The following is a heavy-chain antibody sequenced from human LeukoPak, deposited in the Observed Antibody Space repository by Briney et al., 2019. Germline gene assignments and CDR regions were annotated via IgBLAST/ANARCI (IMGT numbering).Heavy chain of an antibody. Sequence: PGGSLRLSCAASGFTFSAYGMHWVRQAPVKGLEWVAFIRYDGSNKYYPDSVRGRFTVSRDNSKNTLYLQMNSLRPEDTAVYYCAKVLGEYSIRSKPLDTWGQGTLVTVSS. D-gene: IGHD6-13*01. J-gene: IGHJ5*02. CDR3: AKVLGEYSIRSKPLDT. CDR2: IRYDGSNK. CDR1: GFTFSAYG. V-gene: IGHV3-30*02.